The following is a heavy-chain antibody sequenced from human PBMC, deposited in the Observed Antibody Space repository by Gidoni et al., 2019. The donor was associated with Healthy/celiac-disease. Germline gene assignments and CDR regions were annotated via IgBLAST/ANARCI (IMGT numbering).Heavy chain of an antibody. CDR1: GFTFADYA. CDR2: MSWNSGSI. Sequence: EVQLVESGGGLVQPGRSLRLSCAASGFTFADYAMHWVRQAPGKGLEWVSGMSWNSGSIGYADSVKGRFTISRDNAKNSLYLQMNSLRAEDTALYYCARSALSLEYDSSGMDYWGQGTLVTVSS. V-gene: IGHV3-9*01. J-gene: IGHJ4*02. D-gene: IGHD3-22*01. CDR3: ARSALSLEYDSSGMDY.